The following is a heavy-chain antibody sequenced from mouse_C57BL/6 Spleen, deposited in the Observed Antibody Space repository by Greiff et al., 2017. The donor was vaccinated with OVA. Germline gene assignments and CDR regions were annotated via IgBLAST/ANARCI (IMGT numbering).Heavy chain of an antibody. D-gene: IGHD2-4*01. CDR1: GYTFTSYW. CDR2: INPSNGGT. V-gene: IGHV1-53*01. J-gene: IGHJ4*01. Sequence: QVQLQQPGTELVKPGASVKLSCKASGYTFTSYWMHWVKQRPGQGLEWIGNINPSNGGTNYNEKFKSKATLTVDKSSSTAYMQLSSLTSEDSAVYYCARRGYYDPLFFYAMDYWGQGTSVTVSS. CDR3: ARRGYYDPLFFYAMDY.